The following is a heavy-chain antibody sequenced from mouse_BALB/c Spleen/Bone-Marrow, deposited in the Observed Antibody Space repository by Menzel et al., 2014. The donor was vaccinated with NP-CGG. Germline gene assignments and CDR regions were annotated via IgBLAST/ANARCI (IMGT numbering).Heavy chain of an antibody. Sequence: VQLQQSGPELVKPGASMKISCKASGYSFTDYTMNWVRQSHGKNLEWIGLINPYNGGSTYNQKFKGTATLTVDRSSSTAYMELLSPTSDDSAVYYCARDGYGRYFDVWGAGTTVTVSS. J-gene: IGHJ1*01. CDR3: ARDGYGRYFDV. V-gene: IGHV1-18*01. D-gene: IGHD2-2*01. CDR1: GYSFTDYT. CDR2: INPYNGGS.